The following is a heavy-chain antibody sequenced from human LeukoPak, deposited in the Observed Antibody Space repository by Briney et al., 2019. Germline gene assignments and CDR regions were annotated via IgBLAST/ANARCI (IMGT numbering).Heavy chain of an antibody. D-gene: IGHD1-26*01. CDR3: ARVGATRAFDV. J-gene: IGHJ3*01. CDR1: GFTLSGFW. V-gene: IGHV3-74*01. CDR2: INGDGTIT. Sequence: PGGSLRLSCEASGFTLSGFWLHWVRQTPGKGPVWVSRINGDGTITNYADFVKGRFTISRDNAKNTLSLQMNSLRAEDTAVYYCARVGATRAFDVWGQGTMVSVSS.